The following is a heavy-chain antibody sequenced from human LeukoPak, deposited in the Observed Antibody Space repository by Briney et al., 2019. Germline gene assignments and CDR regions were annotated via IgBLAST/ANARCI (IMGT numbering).Heavy chain of an antibody. J-gene: IGHJ2*01. CDR3: SRDRRPKNIVEVLPTVREGWYFDL. CDR2: ISDSGAYI. Sequence: GGSLRLSCAASGFTFSTYSMNWVRQAPGKGLEWVSSISDSGAYIYYADSLKGRFTISRDNTKRSLYLQVNSLRAEDTAVYYCSRDRRPKNIVEVLPTVREGWYFDLWGRGTLVTVSS. V-gene: IGHV3-21*01. D-gene: IGHD2-21*01. CDR1: GFTFSTYS.